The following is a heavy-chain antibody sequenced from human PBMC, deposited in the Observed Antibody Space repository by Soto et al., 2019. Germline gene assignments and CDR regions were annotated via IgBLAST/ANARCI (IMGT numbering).Heavy chain of an antibody. J-gene: IGHJ3*02. CDR2: IIPIFGTT. CDR1: GGTFSSYA. D-gene: IGHD3-10*01. Sequence: QVQLVQSGTEVKKPGSSVKVSCKASGGTFSSYAISWVRQAPGQGLEWMGGIIPIFGTTNYAQRFQGRVSITADEATSTTYMELSSLRSEDTAVYYCAGSYKYGSWTFDAFDIWGQGTLVTVSS. CDR3: AGSYKYGSWTFDAFDI. V-gene: IGHV1-69*01.